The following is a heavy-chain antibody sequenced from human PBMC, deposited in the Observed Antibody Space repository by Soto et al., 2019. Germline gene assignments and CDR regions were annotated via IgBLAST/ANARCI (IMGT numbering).Heavy chain of an antibody. CDR3: ARFHYDFWSGYYTGWFDP. CDR2: IYYSGST. J-gene: IGHJ5*02. V-gene: IGHV4-59*01. CDR1: GGSLSSYY. Sequence: SQTLSLTCTVSGGSLSSYYWSWIRQPPGKGLEWIGYIYYSGSTNYNPSLKSRVTISVDTSKNQFSLKLSSVTAADTAVYYCARFHYDFWSGYYTGWFDPWGQGTLVTVSS. D-gene: IGHD3-3*01.